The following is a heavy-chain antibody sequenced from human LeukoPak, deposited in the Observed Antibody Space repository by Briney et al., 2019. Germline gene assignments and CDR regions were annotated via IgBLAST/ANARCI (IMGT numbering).Heavy chain of an antibody. Sequence: GGSLRLSCAASGFTFSSYWMSWVRQAPGKGLEWVANIKQDGSEKYYVDSVKGRFTISRDNAKNSLYLQMNSLRAEDTAVYYCARLRPYKYSSSWIDYWGQGTLVTVSS. CDR3: ARLRPYKYSSSWIDY. CDR1: GFTFSSYW. V-gene: IGHV3-7*01. D-gene: IGHD6-13*01. CDR2: IKQDGSEK. J-gene: IGHJ4*02.